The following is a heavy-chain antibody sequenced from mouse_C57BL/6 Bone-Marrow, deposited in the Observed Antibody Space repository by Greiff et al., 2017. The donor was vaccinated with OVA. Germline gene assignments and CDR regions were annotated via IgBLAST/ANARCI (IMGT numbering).Heavy chain of an antibody. Sequence: QVQLQQSGAELMKPGASVKLSCKATGYTFTGYWIEWVKQRPGHGLEWIGEILPGSGSTNYNEKFKGKATFTADTSSNTAYMQLSSLTSEDSAVYYCARSLNWDVRWYFDVWGTGTTVTVSS. D-gene: IGHD4-1*01. CDR2: ILPGSGST. CDR1: GYTFTGYW. J-gene: IGHJ1*03. V-gene: IGHV1-9*01. CDR3: ARSLNWDVRWYFDV.